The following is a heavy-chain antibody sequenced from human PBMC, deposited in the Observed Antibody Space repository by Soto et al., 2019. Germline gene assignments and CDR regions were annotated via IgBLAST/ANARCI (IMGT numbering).Heavy chain of an antibody. CDR3: ARAFLRSHGAFDI. J-gene: IGHJ3*02. CDR2: IIPLFGTA. V-gene: IGHV1-69*13. CDR1: GGTFNTYD. Sequence: SVKVSCKASGGTFNTYDISWVRQAPGQGLEWMGGIIPLFGTANYAQKFQGTVTISADESTSTAYMELSSLRSEDTAVYYCARAFLRSHGAFDIWGQGTMVTVSS.